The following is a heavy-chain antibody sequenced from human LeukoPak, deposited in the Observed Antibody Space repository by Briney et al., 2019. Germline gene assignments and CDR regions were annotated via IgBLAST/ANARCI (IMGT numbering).Heavy chain of an antibody. CDR3: ARDIGHSSSPSGVDY. J-gene: IGHJ4*02. V-gene: IGHV3-48*01. CDR1: GFTFSSYS. Sequence: GGSLRLSCAASGFTFSSYSMNWVRQAPGKGPEWVSYISSSSSTIYYADSVKGRFTISRDNAKNSLYLQMNSLRAEDTAVYYCARDIGHSSSPSGVDYWGQGTLVTVSS. D-gene: IGHD6-6*01. CDR2: ISSSSSTI.